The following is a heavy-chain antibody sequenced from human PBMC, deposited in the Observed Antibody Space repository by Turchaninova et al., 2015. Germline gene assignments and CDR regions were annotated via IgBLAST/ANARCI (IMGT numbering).Heavy chain of an antibody. D-gene: IGHD2-2*01. V-gene: IGHV4-39*07. CDR1: GGPISSGSFY. CDR2: IYYSGST. CDR3: ARGYCSSTSCWYWYFDL. Sequence: QLQLQESGPGLVKPSETLSLTCTVSGGPISSGSFYWGWIRRPPGEGLEWIGTIYYSGSTYYNPYLKSRVTVSVDTSKNQFSLRLSSVTAADTAVYYCARGYCSSTSCWYWYFDLWGRGTLVTVSS. J-gene: IGHJ2*01.